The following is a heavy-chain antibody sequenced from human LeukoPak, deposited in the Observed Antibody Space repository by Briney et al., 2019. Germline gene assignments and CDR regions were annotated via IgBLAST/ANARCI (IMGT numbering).Heavy chain of an antibody. J-gene: IGHJ6*03. CDR2: IYYSGST. Sequence: SETLSLTCTVSGGSISSSSYYWGWIRQPPGKGLEWIVSIYYSGSTYYNPSLKSRVTISVDTSKNQFSLKLSSVTAADTAMYYCARVKDPGGYYYYYYMDVWGKGTTVTVSS. V-gene: IGHV4-39*07. D-gene: IGHD3-16*01. CDR1: GGSISSSSYY. CDR3: ARVKDPGGYYYYYYMDV.